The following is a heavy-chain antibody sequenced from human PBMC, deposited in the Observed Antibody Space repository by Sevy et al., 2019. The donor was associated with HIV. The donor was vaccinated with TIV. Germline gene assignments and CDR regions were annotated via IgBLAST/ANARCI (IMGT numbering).Heavy chain of an antibody. CDR1: GFTFSSYA. J-gene: IGHJ4*02. V-gene: IGHV3-23*01. D-gene: IGHD3-22*01. Sequence: GGSLRLSCAASGFTFSSYAMSWVRQAPGKGLEWVSAISGSGGSTYYADSVKGRFTISRDNSKNTLYLQMNSLRAEDRAVYYCAKDPPYYDSSGYPFPYWGQGTLVTVSS. CDR2: ISGSGGST. CDR3: AKDPPYYDSSGYPFPY.